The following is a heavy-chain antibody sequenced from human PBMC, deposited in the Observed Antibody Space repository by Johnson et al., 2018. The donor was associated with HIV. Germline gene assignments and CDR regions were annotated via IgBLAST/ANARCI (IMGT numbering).Heavy chain of an antibody. J-gene: IGHJ3*02. D-gene: IGHD5-18*01. CDR2: IKSKTDGGTT. Sequence: VQLVESGGGLVKPGGSLRLSCAASGFTFSNAWMSWVRQAPGKGLEWVGRIKSKTDGGTTDYAAPVKGRFTISRDDAKHTLYHPMNSLKNEDTSVYYCTTHQIWDTFYAFDICGQGTVVTVSS. CDR3: TTHQIWDTFYAFDI. V-gene: IGHV3-15*01. CDR1: GFTFSNAW.